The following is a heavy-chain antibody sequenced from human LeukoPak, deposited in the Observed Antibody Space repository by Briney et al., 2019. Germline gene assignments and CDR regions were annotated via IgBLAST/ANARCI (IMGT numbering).Heavy chain of an antibody. V-gene: IGHV1-2*02. CDR2: INPNSGGT. Sequence: ASVTVSCKASGYTFTGYYMHWVRQAPGQGLEWMGWINPNSGGTNYAQKFQGRVTMTRDTSISTAYMELSRLRSDDTAVYYCARAAEGATGWAPFDYWGQGTLVTVSS. J-gene: IGHJ4*02. D-gene: IGHD1-26*01. CDR1: GYTFTGYY. CDR3: ARAAEGATGWAPFDY.